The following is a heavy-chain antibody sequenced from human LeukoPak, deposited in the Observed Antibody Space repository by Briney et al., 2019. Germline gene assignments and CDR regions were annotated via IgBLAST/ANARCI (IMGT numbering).Heavy chain of an antibody. Sequence: SDTLSLTCAVSDYSINSNNWWVWIRQPPGKGLEWIGYIYHSGSTNYNPSLKSRVTISVDTSKNQFSLKLSSVTAADTAVYYCARGRQVGANPNWFDPWGQGTLVTVSS. V-gene: IGHV4-28*03. J-gene: IGHJ5*02. CDR3: ARGRQVGANPNWFDP. CDR2: IYHSGST. D-gene: IGHD1-26*01. CDR1: DYSINSNNW.